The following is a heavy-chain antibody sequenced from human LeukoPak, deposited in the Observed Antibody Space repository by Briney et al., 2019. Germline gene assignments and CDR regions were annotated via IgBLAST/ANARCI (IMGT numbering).Heavy chain of an antibody. CDR3: ARRGYLLRFLEC. V-gene: IGHV1-69*05. D-gene: IGHD3-3*01. CDR2: IIPIFGTA. J-gene: IGHJ4*02. Sequence: ASVKVSCKASGGTFSSYAISWVRQSPGQGLEWMGGIIPIFGTANYAQKFQGRVTITTDESTSTVYMELSSLRSEDTAVYYCARRGYLLRFLECWGQGTLVTVSS. CDR1: GGTFSSYA.